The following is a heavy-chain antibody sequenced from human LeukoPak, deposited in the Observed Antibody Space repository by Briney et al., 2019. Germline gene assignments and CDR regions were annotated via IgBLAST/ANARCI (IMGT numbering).Heavy chain of an antibody. D-gene: IGHD4-17*01. J-gene: IGHJ3*02. CDR1: GYSISSSNY. CDR3: ARKATTGPTKAAFDI. Sequence: PSDTLSLTCAVSGYSISSSNYWAWIRQPPGKGPEWIGHIYYSGSIYYNPSLKSRVTMSVDTSKNQFSLKLSSVTAVDTAVYYCARKATTGPTKAAFDIWGQGTMVTVSS. V-gene: IGHV4-28*05. CDR2: IYYSGSI.